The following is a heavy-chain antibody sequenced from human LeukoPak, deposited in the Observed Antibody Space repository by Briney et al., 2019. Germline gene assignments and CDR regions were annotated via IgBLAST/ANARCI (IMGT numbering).Heavy chain of an antibody. D-gene: IGHD5-24*01. CDR2: ISSSGSTI. Sequence: GGSRRLSCAASGFTLSNYTMNWVRQAPGKGLEWISHISSSGSTIYYVDSVKGRFTISRDNAKNSLNLQMNSLRAEDTAVYYCARGYNLGYWGQGTLVTVSS. J-gene: IGHJ4*02. CDR3: ARGYNLGY. CDR1: GFTLSNYT. V-gene: IGHV3-48*04.